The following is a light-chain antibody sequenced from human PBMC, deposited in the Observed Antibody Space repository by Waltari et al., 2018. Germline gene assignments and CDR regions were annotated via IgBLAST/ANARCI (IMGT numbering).Light chain of an antibody. CDR1: QSVSSSF. CDR2: GAS. V-gene: IGKV3-20*01. J-gene: IGKJ1*01. CDR3: QQYSTSLWT. Sequence: DIVLTQSPGTLSLSPGERATLSCRASQSVSSSFLAWYQQKVGQSPRLLIYGASNRAAGIPDRFSGSGSGTDFTLTISRLEPEDFAVYYCQQYSTSLWTFGQGTKVEIK.